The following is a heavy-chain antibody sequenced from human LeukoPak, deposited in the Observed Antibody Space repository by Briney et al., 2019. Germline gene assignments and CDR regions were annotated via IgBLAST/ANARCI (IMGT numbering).Heavy chain of an antibody. J-gene: IGHJ4*02. CDR3: AKAVGDSGSYASKNFDY. Sequence: PRGSLRLSCAASGFTFSSYAMSWVRQAPGKGLEWVSAISGSGGSTYYADSVKGRFTVSRDNSKNTLYLQMNSLRAEDTAVYYCAKAVGDSGSYASKNFDYWGQGTLVTVSS. CDR2: ISGSGGST. V-gene: IGHV3-23*01. D-gene: IGHD1-26*01. CDR1: GFTFSSYA.